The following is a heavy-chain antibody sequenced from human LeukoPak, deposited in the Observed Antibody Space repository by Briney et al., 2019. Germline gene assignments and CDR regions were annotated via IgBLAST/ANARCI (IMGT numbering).Heavy chain of an antibody. Sequence: GGSLRLSCAASGFTFSSYSMNWVRQAPGKGLEWVSYISSSGSTIYYADSVKGRFTISRDNAKNSLYLQMNSLRAEDTAVYYCARDFSVRGVIITTYYYYYMDVWGKGTTVTISS. D-gene: IGHD3-10*01. CDR3: ARDFSVRGVIITTYYYYYMDV. CDR1: GFTFSSYS. J-gene: IGHJ6*03. V-gene: IGHV3-48*04. CDR2: ISSSGSTI.